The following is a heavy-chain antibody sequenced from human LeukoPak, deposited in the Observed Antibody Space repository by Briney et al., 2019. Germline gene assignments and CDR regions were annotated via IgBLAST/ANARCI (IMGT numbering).Heavy chain of an antibody. V-gene: IGHV3-15*01. CDR2: IKSNADGGTP. D-gene: IGHD2/OR15-2a*01. CDR1: GFSFMNAW. J-gene: IGHJ4*02. Sequence: GGSLRLSCAASGFSFMNAWMTWVRQAPGKGLEWVGRIKSNADGGTPDYAAPARGRFTISRDDSKNTLYLQMNSLKTEDTAVYYCTTFYHEYSPYWGRGTLVTVSS. CDR3: TTFYHEYSPY.